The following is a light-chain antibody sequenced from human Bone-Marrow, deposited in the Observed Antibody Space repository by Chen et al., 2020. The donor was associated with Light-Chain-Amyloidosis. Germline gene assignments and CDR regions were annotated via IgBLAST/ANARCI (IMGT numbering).Light chain of an antibody. J-gene: IGLJ3*02. CDR1: SSNIGSNI. V-gene: IGLV1-44*01. CDR3: SVWDDSLNGWV. CDR2: SND. Sequence: QSVLTQAPSVSATPGQRVTIACSGSSSNIGSNIVNWYQHLPGSAPRLLIYSNDQRPSGVPGRFSGSKSGTSASLAIGALQTEDESDYYCSVWDDSLNGWVFGGGTKVTVL.